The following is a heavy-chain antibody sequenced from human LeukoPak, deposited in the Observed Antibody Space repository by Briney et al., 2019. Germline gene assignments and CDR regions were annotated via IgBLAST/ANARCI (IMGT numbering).Heavy chain of an antibody. D-gene: IGHD2-2*01. Sequence: ASVKVSCKASGYTFTDYYIHWVRQAPGQGLEWMAWINPNSGGTYYAQNFQDRITLTRDTSISTAYMELSRLRSDDTAIYYCARANALYCSSTSCLFDYWGQGTLVTVSS. CDR3: ARANALYCSSTSCLFDY. CDR2: INPNSGGT. V-gene: IGHV1-2*02. J-gene: IGHJ4*02. CDR1: GYTFTDYY.